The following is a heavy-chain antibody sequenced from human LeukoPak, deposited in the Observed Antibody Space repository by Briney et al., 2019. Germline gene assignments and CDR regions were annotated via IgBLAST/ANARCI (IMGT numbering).Heavy chain of an antibody. D-gene: IGHD6-19*01. J-gene: IGHJ4*02. Sequence: SETLSLTCTVSGGSISSYYRSWIRQPPGKGLEWIGYIYYSGSTNYNPSLKSRVTISVDTSKNQFSLKLSSVTAADTAVYYCAKPEHSSGWYFFGYWGQGTLVTVSS. CDR2: IYYSGST. CDR3: AKPEHSSGWYFFGY. V-gene: IGHV4-59*01. CDR1: GGSISSYY.